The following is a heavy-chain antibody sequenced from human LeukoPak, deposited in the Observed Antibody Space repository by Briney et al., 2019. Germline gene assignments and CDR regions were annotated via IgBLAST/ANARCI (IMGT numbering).Heavy chain of an antibody. CDR1: GGSFSGYY. CDR3: ARGRGDYIWGSYRYYVSYYFDY. Sequence: PSETLSLTCAVYGGSFSGYYWSWIRQPPGKGLEWIGEINHSGSTNYNPSLKSRVTISVDTSKNQFSLKLSSATAADTAVYYCARGRGDYIWGSYRYYVSYYFDYWGQGTLVTVSS. D-gene: IGHD3-16*02. CDR2: INHSGST. V-gene: IGHV4-34*01. J-gene: IGHJ4*02.